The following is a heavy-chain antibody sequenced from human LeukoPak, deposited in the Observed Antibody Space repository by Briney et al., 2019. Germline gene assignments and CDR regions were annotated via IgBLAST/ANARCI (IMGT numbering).Heavy chain of an antibody. J-gene: IGHJ4*02. CDR2: IYPGDSDT. Sequence: GGALEISCKGSGSNFTSYWNGWGRPVPGKGLGGVGIIYPGDSDTRYSPSFQGQVTISADKSISTAYLQWSSLKASDTAMYYCARHLPHGIAAATDPFDYWGQGTLVTVSS. D-gene: IGHD6-13*01. CDR3: ARHLPHGIAAATDPFDY. CDR1: GSNFTSYW. V-gene: IGHV5-51*01.